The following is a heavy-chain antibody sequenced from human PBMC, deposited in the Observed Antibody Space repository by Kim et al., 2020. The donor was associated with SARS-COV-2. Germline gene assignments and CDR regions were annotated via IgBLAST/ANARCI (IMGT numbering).Heavy chain of an antibody. CDR3: AREYYDILTGYLQPNYFDY. Sequence: GRVTMTRDTSTSTVYMELSSLRSEDTAVYYCAREYYDILTGYLQPNYFDYWGQGTLVTVSS. J-gene: IGHJ4*02. V-gene: IGHV1-46*01. D-gene: IGHD3-9*01.